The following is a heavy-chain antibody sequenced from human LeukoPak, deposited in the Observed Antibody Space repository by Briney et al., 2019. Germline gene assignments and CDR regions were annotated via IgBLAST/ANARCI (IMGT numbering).Heavy chain of an antibody. CDR1: GLTFSSYW. J-gene: IGHJ4*02. Sequence: GGSLRLSCAASGLTFSSYWMHWVRQAPGKGLVWVSRINSDGSSTSYADSVKGLFTISRDNAKNTLYLQMNSLRAEDTAVYYCARALSSGWYYFDHWGQGTVVNVSS. CDR2: INSDGSST. V-gene: IGHV3-74*01. D-gene: IGHD6-19*01. CDR3: ARALSSGWYYFDH.